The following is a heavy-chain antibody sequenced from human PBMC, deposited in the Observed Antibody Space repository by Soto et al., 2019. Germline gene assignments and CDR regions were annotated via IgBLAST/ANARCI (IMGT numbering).Heavy chain of an antibody. CDR2: ISGTSETI. CDR1: GFNFHTYT. V-gene: IGHV3-48*02. D-gene: IGHD2-2*03. Sequence: DVQLVESGGGLVKPGGSLRLSCAASGFNFHTYTMTWVRQAPGKGLEWVSYISGTSETIFYADSVKGRFTISRDNAKNSLYLQLNSLRDEETVVYYCATGYCRSDNCHFTHWGQGTLVTVSS. J-gene: IGHJ4*02. CDR3: ATGYCRSDNCHFTH.